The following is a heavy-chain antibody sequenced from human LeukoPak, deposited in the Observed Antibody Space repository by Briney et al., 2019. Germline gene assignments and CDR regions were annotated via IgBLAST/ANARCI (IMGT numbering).Heavy chain of an antibody. J-gene: IGHJ4*02. D-gene: IGHD5-12*01. Sequence: PGGSLRLSCAASGFTFSSYSMNWVRQAPGKGLEWVSSISSSSSYIYYADSVKGRFTISRDNAKNSLYLQMNSLRAEDTAVYYCARDTSQNTGYPSFDFWGQGTLVTVSS. CDR3: ARDTSQNTGYPSFDF. CDR2: ISSSSSYI. V-gene: IGHV3-21*01. CDR1: GFTFSSYS.